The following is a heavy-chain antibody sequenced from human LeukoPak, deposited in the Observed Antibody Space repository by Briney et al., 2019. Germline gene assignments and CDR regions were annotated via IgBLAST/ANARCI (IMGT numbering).Heavy chain of an antibody. CDR1: GGSLSSYY. V-gene: IGHV4-59*01. Sequence: PSETLSLTCTVSGGSLSSYYWSWIRQPPGKGLEWIGYIRYTGSTNYNPSLKSRVTISADTSNNQFSLKPNSVTAADTAVYYCAREWDGSGSYLDYWGQGTLVTVSS. D-gene: IGHD3-10*01. CDR2: IRYTGST. CDR3: AREWDGSGSYLDY. J-gene: IGHJ4*02.